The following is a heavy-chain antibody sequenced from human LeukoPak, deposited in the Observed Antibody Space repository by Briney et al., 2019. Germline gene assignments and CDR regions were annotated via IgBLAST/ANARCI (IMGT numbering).Heavy chain of an antibody. CDR2: VSAGGDNT. D-gene: IGHD2-21*02. Sequence: GGSLRLSCTASGFTFTNYAVNWVRQVPGKGLEWVSAVSAGGDNTYYADSVRGRFTISRDNSKNMLYVQMRSLRAEDAAVYYCAKDVLFVLVTGDDAFDIWGQGTMVTVSS. J-gene: IGHJ3*02. V-gene: IGHV3-23*01. CDR3: AKDVLFVLVTGDDAFDI. CDR1: GFTFTNYA.